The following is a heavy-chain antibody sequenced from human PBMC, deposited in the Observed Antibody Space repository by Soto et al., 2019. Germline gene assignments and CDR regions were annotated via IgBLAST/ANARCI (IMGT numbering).Heavy chain of an antibody. Sequence: SETLSLTCTVSGGSISSSSYYWGWIRQPPGKGLEWIGSIFYSGSTYYNPSLKSRVTISVDTSKNQFSLKLSSVTAADTAVYYCARQASGWSPYYFEYWGQGTLVTVSS. D-gene: IGHD6-19*01. J-gene: IGHJ4*02. CDR2: IFYSGST. CDR1: GGSISSSSYY. CDR3: ARQASGWSPYYFEY. V-gene: IGHV4-39*01.